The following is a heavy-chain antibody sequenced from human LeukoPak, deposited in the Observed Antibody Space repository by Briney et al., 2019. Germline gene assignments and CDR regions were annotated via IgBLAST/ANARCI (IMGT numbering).Heavy chain of an antibody. J-gene: IGHJ4*02. CDR1: GFSFSSYE. V-gene: IGHV3-48*03. CDR3: ARNRGDPSYFDY. D-gene: IGHD4-17*01. CDR2: ISSDGHVG. Sequence: GGSLRLSCAASGFSFSSYEMNWVRQAPGKGLEWVSHISSDGHVGRYVDSVRGRFTMSRDNAKNLLFLQMNGLRAEDTAVYYCARNRGDPSYFDYWGQGTLVTVSS.